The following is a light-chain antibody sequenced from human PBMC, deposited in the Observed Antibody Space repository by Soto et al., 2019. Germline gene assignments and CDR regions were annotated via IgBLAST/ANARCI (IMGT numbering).Light chain of an antibody. CDR1: SSNIGAGYD. J-gene: IGLJ1*01. CDR2: ANR. CDR3: QSYDSSPSGYV. V-gene: IGLV1-40*01. Sequence: QSVLKQPPSVSGAPGQRVTISCTGSSSNIGAGYDVHWYQQLPGTAPKLLIYANRNRPAGVPDRFSASKSGTSASLAITGLQAEDEADYYCQSYDSSPSGYVFGTGTKVTVL.